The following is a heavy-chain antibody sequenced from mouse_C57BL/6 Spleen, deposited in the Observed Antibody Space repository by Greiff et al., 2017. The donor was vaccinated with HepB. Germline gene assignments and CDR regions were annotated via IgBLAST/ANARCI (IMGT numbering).Heavy chain of an antibody. Sequence: EVQLQQSGPVLVKPGASVKMSCKASGYTFTDYYMNWVKQSHGKSLEWIGVINPYNGGTSYNQKFKGKATLTVDNSSSTAYMELNSLTSEDSAVYYCARTLGTYYAMDYWGQGTSVTVSS. D-gene: IGHD4-1*01. CDR3: ARTLGTYYAMDY. J-gene: IGHJ4*01. CDR1: GYTFTDYY. V-gene: IGHV1-19*01. CDR2: INPYNGGT.